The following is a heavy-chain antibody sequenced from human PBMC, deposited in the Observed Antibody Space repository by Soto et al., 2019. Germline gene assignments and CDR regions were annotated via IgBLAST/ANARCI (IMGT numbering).Heavy chain of an antibody. CDR1: GFTFSSYA. Sequence: QVQLVESGGGVVQPGRSLRLSCTASGFTFSSYAMHWVRQAPGKGLEWVTVISYDGSHKNFADSVKGRFIISRDKSNNTLYLQMNSLRAEDTAVYYCARANDYDTSGYYPGPVAGYFDYWGQGTLVTVSS. J-gene: IGHJ4*02. D-gene: IGHD3-22*01. CDR2: ISYDGSHK. V-gene: IGHV3-30-3*01. CDR3: ARANDYDTSGYYPGPVAGYFDY.